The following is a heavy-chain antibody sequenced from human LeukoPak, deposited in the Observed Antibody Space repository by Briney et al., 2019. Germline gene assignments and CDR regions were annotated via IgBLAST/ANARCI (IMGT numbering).Heavy chain of an antibody. V-gene: IGHV4-59*01. CDR2: IYYTGST. D-gene: IGHD3-10*01. Sequence: PSETLSLTCTVSGGSIRSYYWSWIRQPPGKGLEWIGYIYYTGSTNYNPSLKSRVTISVDTSKNQFSLKLSSVTAADTAVYYCASSLYIDAFDIWGQGTMVTVSS. CDR3: ASSLYIDAFDI. CDR1: GGSIRSYY. J-gene: IGHJ3*02.